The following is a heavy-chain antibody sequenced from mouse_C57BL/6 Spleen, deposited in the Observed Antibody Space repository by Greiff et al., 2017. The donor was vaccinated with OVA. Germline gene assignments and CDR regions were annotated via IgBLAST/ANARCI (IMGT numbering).Heavy chain of an antibody. Sequence: DVQLQESGPGLVKPSQSLSLTCSVTGYSITSGYYWNWIRQFPGNKLEWMGYISYDGSNNYNPSLKNRISITRDTSKNQFFLKLNSVTTEDTATYYCSPNWDGWYFDVWGTGTTVTVSS. CDR3: SPNWDGWYFDV. D-gene: IGHD4-1*01. V-gene: IGHV3-6*01. CDR1: GYSITSGYY. J-gene: IGHJ1*03. CDR2: ISYDGSN.